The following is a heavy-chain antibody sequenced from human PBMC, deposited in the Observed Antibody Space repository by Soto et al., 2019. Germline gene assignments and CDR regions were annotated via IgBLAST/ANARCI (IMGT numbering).Heavy chain of an antibody. CDR3: ARAKIAVAVFSI. CDR1: GFTFSNYG. V-gene: IGHV3-30*03. Sequence: PGGSLRLSCAASGFTFSNYGFHWVRQAPGKGLEWVAVISYDGSHKYYADSVKGRFTISRDNAKNSLYLQMNSLRDEDTAVYYCARAKIAVAVFSIWGQGTMVTVSS. D-gene: IGHD6-19*01. CDR2: ISYDGSHK. J-gene: IGHJ3*02.